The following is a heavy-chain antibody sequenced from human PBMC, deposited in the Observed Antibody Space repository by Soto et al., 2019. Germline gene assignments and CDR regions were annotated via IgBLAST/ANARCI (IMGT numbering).Heavy chain of an antibody. Sequence: ASVKVSCKASGFTFTSSAVQWVRQARGQRLEWIGWIGVGSGNRHYAQKFQERVTITRDMSTNTAYMELSSLRSEDTAVYYCAALGVNFDHWGQGTLVTVSS. CDR3: AALGVNFDH. J-gene: IGHJ4*02. CDR2: IGVGSGNR. V-gene: IGHV1-58*01. CDR1: GFTFTSSA. D-gene: IGHD2-8*01.